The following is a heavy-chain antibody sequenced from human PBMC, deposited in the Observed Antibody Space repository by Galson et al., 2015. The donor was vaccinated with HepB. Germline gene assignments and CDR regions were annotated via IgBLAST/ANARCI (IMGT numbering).Heavy chain of an antibody. Sequence: SLRLSCAASGFTLSTYNMNWVRQAPGKGLEWVSFIEFGNTFIKYTESVKGRFTISRDDAKNSLYLQMSSLRAEDTALYYCARDLGTSRRAYDIWGQGSLVTVSS. V-gene: IGHV3-21*01. D-gene: IGHD1-1*01. CDR2: IEFGNTFI. J-gene: IGHJ3*02. CDR1: GFTLSTYN. CDR3: ARDLGTSRRAYDI.